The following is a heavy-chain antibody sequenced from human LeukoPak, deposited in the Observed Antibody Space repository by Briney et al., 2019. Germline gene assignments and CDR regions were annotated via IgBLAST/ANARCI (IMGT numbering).Heavy chain of an antibody. J-gene: IGHJ4*02. D-gene: IGHD6-13*01. V-gene: IGHV3-48*01. Sequence: PGGSLRLSCAASGFTFSSYSMNWVRQAPGKGLEWVSYISSSSSTIYYADSVKGRFTISRDNAKNSLYLQMNSLRAEDTAVYYCARDVYPESLYSSSSPEIYCWGQGTLVTVSS. CDR2: ISSSSSTI. CDR3: ARDVYPESLYSSSSPEIYC. CDR1: GFTFSSYS.